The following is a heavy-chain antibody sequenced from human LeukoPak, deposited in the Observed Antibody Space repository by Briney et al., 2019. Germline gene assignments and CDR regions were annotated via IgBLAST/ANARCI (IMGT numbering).Heavy chain of an antibody. CDR2: INQDGSVK. CDR1: TFTFSTYL. V-gene: IGHV3-7*01. J-gene: IGHJ4*02. Sequence: GGSLRLSCAASTFTFSTYLMTWVRQAPGKGPEFVANINQDGSVKNYVDSVKGRFTISRDNAKNSLYLQMNSLRADDTAVYYCARDPGSSSFDYWGQGTLVTVSS. D-gene: IGHD6-13*01. CDR3: ARDPGSSSFDY.